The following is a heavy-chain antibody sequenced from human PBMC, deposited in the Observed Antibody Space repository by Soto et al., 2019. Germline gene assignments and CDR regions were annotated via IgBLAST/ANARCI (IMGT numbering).Heavy chain of an antibody. V-gene: IGHV3-30*04. CDR2: ISYDGSNK. J-gene: IGHJ5*02. CDR1: GFTFSSYA. Sequence: GGSLRLSCAASGFTFSSYAMHWVRQAPGKGLEWVAVISYDGSNKYYADSVKGRFTISRDKSKNTLYLQMNSLRAEDTAVYYCCTAAGENRFDPWGQGTLVTVSS. CDR3: CTAAGENRFDP. D-gene: IGHD6-13*01.